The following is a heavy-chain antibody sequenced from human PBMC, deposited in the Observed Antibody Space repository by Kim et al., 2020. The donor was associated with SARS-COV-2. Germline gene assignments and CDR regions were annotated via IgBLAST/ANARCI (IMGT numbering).Heavy chain of an antibody. D-gene: IGHD2-2*01. CDR2: ISSSSSYI. V-gene: IGHV3-21*01. Sequence: GGSLRLSCAASGFTFSSYSMNWVRQAPVKGLEWVSSISSSSSYIYYADSVKGRFTISRDNAKNSLYLQMNSLRAEDTAVYYCARLTVPAAFDYWGQGTLVTVSS. J-gene: IGHJ4*02. CDR3: ARLTVPAAFDY. CDR1: GFTFSSYS.